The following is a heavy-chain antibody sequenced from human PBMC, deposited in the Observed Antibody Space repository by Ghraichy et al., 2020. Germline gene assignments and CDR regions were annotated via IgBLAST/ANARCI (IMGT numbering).Heavy chain of an antibody. CDR1: GDSVSSGSYY. V-gene: IGHV4-61*03. Sequence: SETLSLTCTVSGDSVSSGSYYWSWVRQPPGKELEWIGYIYFSGYTDHNPSLKSRVTISLDTSKNHFSLKLSSVTAADTAIYYCAREPRSSGLFDYWGQGTLVTVSS. D-gene: IGHD6-19*01. CDR2: IYFSGYT. CDR3: AREPRSSGLFDY. J-gene: IGHJ4*02.